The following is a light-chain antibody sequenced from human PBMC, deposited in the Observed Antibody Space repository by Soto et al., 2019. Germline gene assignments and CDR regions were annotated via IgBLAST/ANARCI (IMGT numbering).Light chain of an antibody. V-gene: IGKV3-20*01. CDR2: GAS. CDR3: QHYGSSPRWT. J-gene: IGKJ1*01. Sequence: EIVLTQSPGTLSLSPGERATLSCRASQTVGSSYLAWYQQKPGQAPRLLIYGASSRATGIPDRFSGSGFGTDFTLTISRLAPEDFAVYYCQHYGSSPRWTFGQGTKVEIK. CDR1: QTVGSSY.